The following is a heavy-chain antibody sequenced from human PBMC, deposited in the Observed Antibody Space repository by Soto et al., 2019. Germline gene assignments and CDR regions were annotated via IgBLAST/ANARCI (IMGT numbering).Heavy chain of an antibody. CDR1: GFTFSDYA. J-gene: IGHJ4*02. D-gene: IGHD6-19*01. CDR3: AKGGRQWLVTSDFNY. V-gene: IGHV3-30*18. CDR2: VSHDGRNT. Sequence: VQLVESGGGVVQPGRSLRLSCAASGFTFSDYAMHWVRQAPGKGLEWVAVVSHDGRNTHYADSVKGRFTISRDSSKNTVSPEMISLRAEDTAGYYCAKGGRQWLVTSDFNYWGQGALVTVSS.